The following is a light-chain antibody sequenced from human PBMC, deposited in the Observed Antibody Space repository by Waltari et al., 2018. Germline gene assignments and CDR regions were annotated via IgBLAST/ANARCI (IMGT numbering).Light chain of an antibody. Sequence: EIQMTQSPSTLSASVGDRVAVTCRASQSISDWVAWYQHKPGKAPNLLIYEASSLESGVPSRFSGSGSGAEFTLTISSLQPDDFATYYCQHYNIYPVMFGQGTRLEIK. V-gene: IGKV1-5*03. CDR3: QHYNIYPVM. J-gene: IGKJ5*01. CDR1: QSISDW. CDR2: EAS.